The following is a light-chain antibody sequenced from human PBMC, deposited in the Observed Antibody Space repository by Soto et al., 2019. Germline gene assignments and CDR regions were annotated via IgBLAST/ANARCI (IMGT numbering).Light chain of an antibody. CDR3: SSYAGSNNPNV. V-gene: IGLV2-8*01. J-gene: IGLJ1*01. CDR1: SSDVGGYNY. Sequence: QSALTQPPSASVSPGQSVTISCTGTSSDVGGYNYVSWYQQHPGKAPKLMIYEVSKRPSGVPDRFSGSKSGNTASLTVSGLQAEDEADYYCSSYAGSNNPNVFGTGTKLTVL. CDR2: EVS.